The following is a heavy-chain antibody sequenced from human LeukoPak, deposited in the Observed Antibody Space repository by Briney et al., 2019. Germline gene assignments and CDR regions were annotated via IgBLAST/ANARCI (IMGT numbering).Heavy chain of an antibody. CDR2: IYWNDDN. CDR1: GFSLSTSGMG. V-gene: IGHV2-5*01. CDR3: AHRRGYNWFDP. Sequence: ASGPTLVNPTQTLTLTCSFSGFSLSTSGMGLAWIRQPPEKALEWLALIYWNDDNLHSPSLKSRLTIAKDTSKNQVVLTMTNMDPVDTATYYCAHRRGYNWFDPWGQGTLVTVSS. J-gene: IGHJ5*02.